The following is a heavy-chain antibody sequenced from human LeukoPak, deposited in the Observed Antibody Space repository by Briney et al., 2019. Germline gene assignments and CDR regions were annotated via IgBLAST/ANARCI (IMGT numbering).Heavy chain of an antibody. Sequence: ASVKVSCKASGYTFTSYYMHWVRQAPGQGLEWMGIINPSGGSTSYAQKFQGRVTMTRDTSTSTVYMELSSLRSEDTAVYYCARDDSSSWTRYYYYGMDVWGQGTTVTVSS. V-gene: IGHV1-46*01. CDR2: INPSGGST. D-gene: IGHD6-13*01. CDR3: ARDDSSSWTRYYYYGMDV. J-gene: IGHJ6*02. CDR1: GYTFTSYY.